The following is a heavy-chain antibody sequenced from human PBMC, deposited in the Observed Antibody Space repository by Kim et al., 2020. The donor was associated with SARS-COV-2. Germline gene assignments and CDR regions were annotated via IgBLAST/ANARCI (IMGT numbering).Heavy chain of an antibody. J-gene: IGHJ4*02. CDR3: TTDGVVVVAATDY. V-gene: IGHV3-15*01. CDR2: IKSKTDGGTT. D-gene: IGHD2-15*01. CDR1: GFTFSNAW. Sequence: GGSLRLSCAASGFTFSNAWMSWVRQAPGKGLEWVGRIKSKTDGGTTDYAAPVKGRFTISRDDSKNTLYLQMNRLKTEDTAVYYCTTDGVVVVAATDYWGQGTLVTVSS.